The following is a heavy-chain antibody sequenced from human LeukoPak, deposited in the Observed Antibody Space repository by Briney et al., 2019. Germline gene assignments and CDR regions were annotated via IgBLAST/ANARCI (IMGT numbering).Heavy chain of an antibody. Sequence: GGSLRPSRAVSGFTFSSHDMTWVRQAPGKGLKGVLSICSGVGSPFSAASVKGRFPFSRKNPKTTLYLQINSLRAEDPAVYCCAKGPPVSTRWYFDFWAQGSLVTVSS. CDR1: GFTFSSHD. CDR2: ICSGVGSP. V-gene: IGHV3-23*01. CDR3: AKGPPVSTRWYFDF. D-gene: IGHD2-15*01. J-gene: IGHJ4*02.